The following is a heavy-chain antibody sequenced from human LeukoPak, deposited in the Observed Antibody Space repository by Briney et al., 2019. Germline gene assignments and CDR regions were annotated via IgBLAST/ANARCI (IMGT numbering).Heavy chain of an antibody. D-gene: IGHD1-26*01. CDR3: ARDIEEVGATLYFDY. CDR2: INYSGSI. V-gene: IGHV4-59*11. CDR1: GGSISRHY. J-gene: IGHJ4*02. Sequence: SETLSHTCTVSGGSISRHYWSWIRQTPGKGLEWIGQINYSGSIYYNPSLKTRISLSIDTSKNQFSLRVNSVTAADTAIYYCARDIEEVGATLYFDYWGRGTLVTVSS.